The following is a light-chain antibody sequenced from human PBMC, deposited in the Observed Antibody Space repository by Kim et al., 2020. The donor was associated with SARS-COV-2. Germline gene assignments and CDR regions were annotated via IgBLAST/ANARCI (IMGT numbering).Light chain of an antibody. V-gene: IGLV3-19*01. J-gene: IGLJ2*01. CDR1: SLRTYY. Sequence: SSELTQDPAVSVALGHTVKITCQGDSLRTYYASWYQQKPRQAPVLVIYAKNNRPSGIPDRFSGSSSGNTASLTITGAQAEDEADYYCHSRDSSANHLFGG. CDR3: HSRDSSANHL. CDR2: AKN.